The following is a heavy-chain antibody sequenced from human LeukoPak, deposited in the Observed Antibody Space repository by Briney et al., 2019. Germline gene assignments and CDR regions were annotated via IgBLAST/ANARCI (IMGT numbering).Heavy chain of an antibody. Sequence: PGGSLRLSCAASGYTFSYHGYHWVRQAPGKGLEWVSSISSSSSYIYYADSVKGRFTISRDNAKNSLYLQMNSLRAEDTAVYYCARAMSSTSCCVMGYWGQGTLVTVSS. V-gene: IGHV3-21*01. CDR1: GYTFSYHG. CDR3: ARAMSSTSCCVMGY. CDR2: ISSSSSYI. J-gene: IGHJ4*02. D-gene: IGHD2-2*01.